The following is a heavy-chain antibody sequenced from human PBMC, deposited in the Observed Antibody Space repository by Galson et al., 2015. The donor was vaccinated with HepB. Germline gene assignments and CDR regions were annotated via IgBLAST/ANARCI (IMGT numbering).Heavy chain of an antibody. Sequence: SLRLSCAASGFTFSSYWMHWVRQAPGKGLVWVSRINSDGSSTSYADSVKGRFTISRDNAKNTLYLQMNSLRAEDTAVYYCARDLTGLQDFSSGWYFGFDYWGQGTLVTVSS. J-gene: IGHJ4*02. D-gene: IGHD6-19*01. CDR1: GFTFSSYW. CDR2: INSDGSST. CDR3: ARDLTGLQDFSSGWYFGFDY. V-gene: IGHV3-74*01.